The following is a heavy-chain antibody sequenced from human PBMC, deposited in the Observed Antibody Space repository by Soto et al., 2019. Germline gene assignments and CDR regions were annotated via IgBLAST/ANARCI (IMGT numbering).Heavy chain of an antibody. Sequence: SEILSLTCAVSGGSISSGGYSWSWIRQPPGKGLEWIGYTYHSGSTYYNPSLKSRVTISVDRSKNQFSLKLSSVTAADTAVYYCARAHYGDYGYGIDVWGQGTTVTVSS. J-gene: IGHJ6*02. CDR3: ARAHYGDYGYGIDV. D-gene: IGHD4-17*01. CDR1: GGSISSGGYS. V-gene: IGHV4-30-2*01. CDR2: TYHSGST.